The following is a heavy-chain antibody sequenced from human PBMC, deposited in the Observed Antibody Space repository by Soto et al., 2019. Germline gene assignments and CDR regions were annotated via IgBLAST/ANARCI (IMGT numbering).Heavy chain of an antibody. J-gene: IGHJ4*02. CDR1: GYSFTSYW. CDR3: ARHVPAYYYDSSGYRY. Sequence: GESLKISCKGSGYSFTSYWISWVRQMPGKGLEWVGRIDPSDSYTNYSPSFQGHVTISADKSISTAYLQWSSLKASDTAMYYCARHVPAYYYDSSGYRYWGQGTLVTVSS. V-gene: IGHV5-10-1*01. D-gene: IGHD3-22*01. CDR2: IDPSDSYT.